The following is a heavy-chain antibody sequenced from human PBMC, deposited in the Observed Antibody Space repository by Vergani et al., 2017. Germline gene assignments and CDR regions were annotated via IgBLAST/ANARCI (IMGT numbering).Heavy chain of an antibody. CDR1: GFTFSSYG. J-gene: IGHJ6*03. Sequence: QVQLVESGGGVVQPGRSLRLSCAASGFTFSSYGMHWVRQAPGKGLEWVAVISYDGSNKYYADSVKGRFTISRDNSKNTLYLQMNSLRAEDTAVYYCAKGDRIRNYMDVWGKGSTVTVAS. V-gene: IGHV3-30*18. CDR2: ISYDGSNK. D-gene: IGHD3-22*01. CDR3: AKGDRIRNYMDV.